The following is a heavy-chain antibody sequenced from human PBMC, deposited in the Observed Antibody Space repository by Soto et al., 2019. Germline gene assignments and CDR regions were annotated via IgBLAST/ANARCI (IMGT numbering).Heavy chain of an antibody. V-gene: IGHV1-8*01. CDR1: GYTFTRYD. D-gene: IGHD6-13*01. CDR2: MNPNSGNT. J-gene: IGHJ6*02. CDR3: ARSGAAAGIDDGMDV. Sequence: QVQLVQSGAEVKKPGASVKVSCKASGYTFTRYDINWVRQATGQGLEWMGWMNPNSGNTGYAQKLQGRVTMTRNTSISTAYMELSSLRSEDTAVYYCARSGAAAGIDDGMDVWGQGTTVTVSS.